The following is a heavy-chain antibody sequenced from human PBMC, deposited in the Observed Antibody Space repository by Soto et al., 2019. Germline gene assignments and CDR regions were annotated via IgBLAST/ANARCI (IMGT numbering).Heavy chain of an antibody. J-gene: IGHJ4*02. Sequence: EVQLVESGGGLVQPGGSLRLSCAASGFTVSSNYMSWVRQAPGKGLEWVSVIYSGGSTYYADSVKGRFTISRDNSKNTLYLKMNSLRAEDTAVYYCGWAVAGRIVDYWGQGTLVTVSS. CDR3: GWAVAGRIVDY. D-gene: IGHD6-19*01. V-gene: IGHV3-66*01. CDR2: IYSGGST. CDR1: GFTVSSNY.